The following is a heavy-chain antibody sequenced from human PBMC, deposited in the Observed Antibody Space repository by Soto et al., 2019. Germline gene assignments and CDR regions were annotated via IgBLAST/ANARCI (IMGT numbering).Heavy chain of an antibody. CDR1: GFTFSSYA. CDR3: ARGLYYYDSRGYWGY. CDR2: ISGSGGST. V-gene: IGHV3-23*01. Sequence: PGGSLRLSCAASGFTFSSYAMSLVRQAPGKGLEWVSAISGSGGSTYYADSVQGRFTISRANSKNSLYLQMNSLRDEDTAVYYCARGLYYYDSRGYWGYWGQGTLVTVSS. J-gene: IGHJ4*02. D-gene: IGHD3-22*01.